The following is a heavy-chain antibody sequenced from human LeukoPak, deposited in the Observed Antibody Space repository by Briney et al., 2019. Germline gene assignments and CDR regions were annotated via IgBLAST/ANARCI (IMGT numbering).Heavy chain of an antibody. CDR1: GFSFSNYA. D-gene: IGHD3-10*01. CDR2: IKQGGSEK. CDR3: ARVGGTTLVRGVDF. V-gene: IGHV3-7*03. Sequence: GGSLRLSCSASGFSFSNYAMYWVRQAPGKGLEWVANIKQGGSEKYYVDSVKGRFTISRDNAKNSLYLQMNSLRAEDTAVYYCARVGGTTLVRGVDFWGQGTLVTVSS. J-gene: IGHJ4*02.